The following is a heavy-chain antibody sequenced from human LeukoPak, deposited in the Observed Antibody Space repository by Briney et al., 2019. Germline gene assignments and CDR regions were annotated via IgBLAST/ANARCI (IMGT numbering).Heavy chain of an antibody. CDR2: IWYDGSNK. D-gene: IGHD2-2*01. V-gene: IGHV3-33*06. Sequence: GGSLRLSCAASGFTFSSYGMHWARQAPGKGLEWVAVIWYDGSNKYYADSVKGRFTISRDNSKNTLYLQMNSLRAEDTAVYYCAKDVDLNHQPMYYFDYWGQGTLVTVSS. CDR1: GFTFSSYG. CDR3: AKDVDLNHQPMYYFDY. J-gene: IGHJ4*02.